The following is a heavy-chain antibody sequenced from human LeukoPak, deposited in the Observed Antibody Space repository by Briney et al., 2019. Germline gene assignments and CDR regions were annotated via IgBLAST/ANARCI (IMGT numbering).Heavy chain of an antibody. V-gene: IGHV4-59*01. CDR1: GGSISSYY. J-gene: IGHJ4*02. D-gene: IGHD3-22*01. CDR3: ARGTYDSSGYYPLGY. CDR2: IYYSGST. Sequence: SETLSLTCTVSGGSISSYYWSWIRQPPGKGLEWIGYIYYSGSTNCNPSLKSRVTISVDTSKNQFSLKLSSVTAADTAVYYCARGTYDSSGYYPLGYWGQGTLVTVSS.